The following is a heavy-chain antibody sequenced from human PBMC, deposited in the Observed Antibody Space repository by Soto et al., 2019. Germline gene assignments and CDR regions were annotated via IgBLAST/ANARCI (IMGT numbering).Heavy chain of an antibody. CDR2: ISPYNGAT. Sequence: QVQLVQSGAEVKKPGASVKVSCKTSGYAFTNFDISWVRQAPGQGLEWMGWISPYNGATNYAQNFXXRXTXXTDTSTTTAYMELRSLRSDDTAVYYCARDRSTGDYWGQGTLVTVSS. CDR3: ARDRSTGDY. CDR1: GYAFTNFD. V-gene: IGHV1-18*01. J-gene: IGHJ4*02.